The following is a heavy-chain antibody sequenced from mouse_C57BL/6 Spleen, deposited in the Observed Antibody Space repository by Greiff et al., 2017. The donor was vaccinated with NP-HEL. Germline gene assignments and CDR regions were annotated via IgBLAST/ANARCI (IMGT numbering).Heavy chain of an antibody. D-gene: IGHD1-3*01. CDR1: GFTFSSYA. V-gene: IGHV5-4*01. Sequence: EVKLMESGGGLVKPGGSLKLSCAASGFTFSSYAMSWVRQTPEKRLEWVATISDGGSYTYYPDNVKGRFTISRDNAKNNLYLQMSHLKSEDTAMYYCARDQEWDPSYAMDYWGQGTSVTVSS. J-gene: IGHJ4*01. CDR3: ARDQEWDPSYAMDY. CDR2: ISDGGSYT.